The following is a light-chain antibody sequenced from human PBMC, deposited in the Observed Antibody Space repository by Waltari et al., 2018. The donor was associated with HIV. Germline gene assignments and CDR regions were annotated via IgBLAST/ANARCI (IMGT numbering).Light chain of an antibody. Sequence: QPVLPQPPSSSGTTGQRVSIHCSGSSSNIGRNIVNWYQQLPGTAPKLLIYSNNQRPSGVPDRFSGSKSGTSASLAISGLQSEDEADYYCAAWDDRLNAGVFGGGTKLTVL. CDR1: SSNIGRNI. V-gene: IGLV1-44*01. CDR3: AAWDDRLNAGV. J-gene: IGLJ3*02. CDR2: SNN.